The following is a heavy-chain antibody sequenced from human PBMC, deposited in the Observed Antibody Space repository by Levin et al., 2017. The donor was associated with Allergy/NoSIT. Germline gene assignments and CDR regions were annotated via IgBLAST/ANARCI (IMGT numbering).Heavy chain of an antibody. D-gene: IGHD6-13*01. CDR2: ISSSSSYI. Sequence: SCAASGFTFSSYSMNWVRQAPGKGLEWVSSISSSSSYIYYADSVKGRFTISRDNAKNSLYLQMNSLRAEDTAVYYCARGGSSWYEWYFDLWGRGTLVTVSS. V-gene: IGHV3-21*01. CDR1: GFTFSSYS. CDR3: ARGGSSWYEWYFDL. J-gene: IGHJ2*01.